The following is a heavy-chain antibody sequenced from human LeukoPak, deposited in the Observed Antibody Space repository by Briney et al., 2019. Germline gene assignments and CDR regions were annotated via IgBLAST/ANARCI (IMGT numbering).Heavy chain of an antibody. Sequence: GGSLRLSCAASGFPFSSHNMNWVRQAPGKGLESVSSISSGGRYINYADSVRGRFTISRDNAKNSLYLQMTGLRAEDTAVYYCARGSYCGGDCNQYYFDYWGQGTLVIVSS. CDR1: GFPFSSHN. V-gene: IGHV3-21*01. CDR2: ISSGGRYI. D-gene: IGHD2-21*02. CDR3: ARGSYCGGDCNQYYFDY. J-gene: IGHJ4*02.